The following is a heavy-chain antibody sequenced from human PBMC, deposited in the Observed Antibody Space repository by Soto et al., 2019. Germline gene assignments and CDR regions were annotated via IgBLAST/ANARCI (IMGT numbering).Heavy chain of an antibody. D-gene: IGHD2-21*02. CDR2: ISAYNGNT. J-gene: IGHJ6*03. V-gene: IGHV1-18*01. CDR3: ARDRYFGGDCYYYYYYYMDV. CDR1: GYTFTSYG. Sequence: ASVKVSCKASGYTFTSYGISWVRQAPGQGLEWMGWISAYNGNTNYAQKLQGRVTMTTDTSTSTAYMELRSLRSDDTAVYYCARDRYFGGDCYYYYYYYMDVWGKGTTVTVSS.